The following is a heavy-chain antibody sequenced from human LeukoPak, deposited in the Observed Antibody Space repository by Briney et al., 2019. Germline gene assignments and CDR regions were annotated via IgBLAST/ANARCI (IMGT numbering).Heavy chain of an antibody. CDR2: ISGSGGST. J-gene: IGHJ4*02. CDR3: AKDQVSDYYDSSGRFDY. V-gene: IGHV3-23*01. D-gene: IGHD3-22*01. Sequence: GGSLRLSCAASGFTFSSYAVSWVRQAPGDGLEWISAISGSGGSTYYADSVKGRFTISRDNSKNTLYLQMNSLRAEDTAVYYCAKDQVSDYYDSSGRFDYWGQGTLVTVSS. CDR1: GFTFSSYA.